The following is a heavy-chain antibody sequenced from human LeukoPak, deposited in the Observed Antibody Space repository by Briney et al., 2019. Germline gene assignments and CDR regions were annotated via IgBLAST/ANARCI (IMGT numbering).Heavy chain of an antibody. CDR2: ISAYNGNT. CDR3: ARGRIAVAGTSGYYYYYMDV. Sequence: GASVKVSCKASGYTFTSYGISWVRQAPGQGLEWMGWISAYNGNTNYAQKLQGRVTMTTDTSTSTAYMELSSLRSEDTAVYYCARGRIAVAGTSGYYYYYMDVWGKGTTVAISS. J-gene: IGHJ6*03. V-gene: IGHV1-18*01. CDR1: GYTFTSYG. D-gene: IGHD6-19*01.